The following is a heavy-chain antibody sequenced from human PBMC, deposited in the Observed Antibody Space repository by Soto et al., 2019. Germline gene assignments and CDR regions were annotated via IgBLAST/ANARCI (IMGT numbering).Heavy chain of an antibody. CDR3: ARYGDSSGWMAPASLRH. D-gene: IGHD6-19*01. Sequence: GASVKVSCKASGYTFTSYGISWVRQAPGQGLEWMGWISAYNGNTNYAQKLQGRVTMTTDTSTSTAYMELRSLRSDDTAVYYCARYGDSSGWMAPASLRHWGQGTLVTVSS. CDR1: GYTFTSYG. J-gene: IGHJ1*01. CDR2: ISAYNGNT. V-gene: IGHV1-18*01.